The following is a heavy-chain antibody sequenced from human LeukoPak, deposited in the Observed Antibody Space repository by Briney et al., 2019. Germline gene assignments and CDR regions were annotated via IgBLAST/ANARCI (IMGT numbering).Heavy chain of an antibody. V-gene: IGHV3-23*01. J-gene: IGHJ3*02. CDR3: ARDHRFTVTTRWAFDI. CDR1: GFTFSSYA. D-gene: IGHD4-17*01. CDR2: ISGSGGST. Sequence: GGSLRLSCAASGFTFSSYAMSWVRQAPGKGLEWVSAISGSGGSTYYADSVKGRFTISRDNSKNTLYLQMNSLRAEDTAVYYCARDHRFTVTTRWAFDIWGQGTMVTVSS.